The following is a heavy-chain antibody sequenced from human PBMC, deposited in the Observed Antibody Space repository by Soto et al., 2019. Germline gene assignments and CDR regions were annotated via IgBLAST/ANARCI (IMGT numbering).Heavy chain of an antibody. CDR2: IFWDGDK. CDR1: GFSLATNGVG. J-gene: IGHJ4*02. V-gene: IGHV2-5*02. Sequence: QITLKESGRPLVEPTQTLTLTCTFSGFSLATNGVGVGWIRQPPGKALEGLALIFWDGDKRYSPSLMSRATITKDPSNNQMLLTMTNMDPVDTATYFCAHIFSGGYNSGWYGFYYGSWGPGTLVTVSS. CDR3: AHIFSGGYNSGWYGFYYGS. D-gene: IGHD6-19*01.